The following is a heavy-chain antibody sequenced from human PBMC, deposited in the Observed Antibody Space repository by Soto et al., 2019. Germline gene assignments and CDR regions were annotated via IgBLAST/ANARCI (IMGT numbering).Heavy chain of an antibody. CDR1: GYTLTSYG. CDR2: ISAYNGNT. V-gene: IGHV1-18*01. D-gene: IGHD6-13*01. J-gene: IGHJ6*02. CDR3: ARRRSSWYWDYYYYYYGMDV. Sequence: ASVKVSCKSSGYTLTSYGISGVRQAPGQGLEWMGWISAYNGNTNYAQKLQGRVTMTTDTSTSTAYMELRSLRSDDTAVYYCARRRSSWYWDYYYYYYGMDVWGQGTTVTVSS.